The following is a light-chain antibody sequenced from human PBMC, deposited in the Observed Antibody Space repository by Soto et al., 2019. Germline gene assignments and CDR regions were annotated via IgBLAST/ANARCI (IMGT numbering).Light chain of an antibody. CDR1: QSLLHSNGYNY. V-gene: IGKV2-28*01. Sequence: EIVMTQSPLSLPVTPGEPASISCRSSQSLLHSNGYNYLDWYLQKPGQSPQLLIYLGSNRASGVPHRFSGSGSDTDFTLKISRVEAEDVGVYYCMQALQTPRTFGQGTKVEIK. CDR3: MQALQTPRT. CDR2: LGS. J-gene: IGKJ1*01.